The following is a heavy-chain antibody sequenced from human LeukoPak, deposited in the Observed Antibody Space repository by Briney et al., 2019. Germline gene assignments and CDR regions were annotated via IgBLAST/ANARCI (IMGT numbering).Heavy chain of an antibody. CDR1: GNTFAGYY. CDR3: ARGPIGGLRKGFDV. CDR2: INTHNGAT. V-gene: IGHV1-2*02. D-gene: IGHD1-26*01. Sequence: VSVRVSCKASGNTFAGYYVHWVRQAPGQGLEWMGWINTHNGATNYAQHFQGRVTMTTDTAVTTAYMDLDGLISDDAAVYFCARGPIGGLRKGFDVWGQGTLVTVSS. J-gene: IGHJ4*02.